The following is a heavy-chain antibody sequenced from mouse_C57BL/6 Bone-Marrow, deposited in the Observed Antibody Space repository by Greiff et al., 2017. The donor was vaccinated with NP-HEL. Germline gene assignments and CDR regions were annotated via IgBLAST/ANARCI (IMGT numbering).Heavy chain of an antibody. CDR2: INPGSGGT. J-gene: IGHJ2*01. Sequence: QVQLQQSGAELVRPGTSVKVSCKASGYAFTNYSIEWVKQRPGQGLEWIGVINPGSGGTNYNEKFKGKATLTADKSSSTAYMQLSSLTSEDAAVYFCARRGFYYGNSYYVDYWGQGTTLTVSS. CDR1: GYAFTNYS. CDR3: ARRGFYYGNSYYVDY. V-gene: IGHV1-54*01. D-gene: IGHD2-1*01.